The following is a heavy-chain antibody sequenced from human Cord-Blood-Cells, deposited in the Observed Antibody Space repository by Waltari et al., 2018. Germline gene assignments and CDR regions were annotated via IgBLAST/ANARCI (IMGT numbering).Heavy chain of an antibody. CDR1: GHTLTELS. Sequence: QVQLVQSGAEVKKPGASVKVSCKVSGHTLTELSMHWVRQAPGKGLEWMGGFDPEDDETIYAQKSQGRVTMTDDTSTDTSYMELSSLRSEDTAVYYCATRWGGGFYYCDYWGQGTLVTVSS. V-gene: IGHV1-24*01. J-gene: IGHJ4*02. CDR2: FDPEDDET. D-gene: IGHD2-15*01. CDR3: ATRWGGGFYYCDY.